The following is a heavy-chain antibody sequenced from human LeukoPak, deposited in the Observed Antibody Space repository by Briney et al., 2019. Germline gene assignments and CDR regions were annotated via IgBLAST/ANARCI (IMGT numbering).Heavy chain of an antibody. J-gene: IGHJ6*03. Sequence: GGSLRLSCVASGITFSSYGMHWVRQVPGRGLEWVAFIRGDGTSQYYVDSVKGRFFISRDNSKNTLYLQMNSLRAEDTAVYYCAAPNDFWNGYDYYMDVRGKGTTVSVSS. CDR2: IRGDGTSQ. CDR1: GITFSSYG. CDR3: AAPNDFWNGYDYYMDV. V-gene: IGHV3-30*02. D-gene: IGHD3-3*01.